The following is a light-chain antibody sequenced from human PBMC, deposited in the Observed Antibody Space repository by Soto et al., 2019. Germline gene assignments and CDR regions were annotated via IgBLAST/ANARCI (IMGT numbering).Light chain of an antibody. CDR2: GAS. Sequence: IVMTQSPATVSASPGERVTLSCRASQSVSGNVAWYHQKPGQPPRLLVYGASTTATDIPARFFGSGSEIDFTLTITRLQSEDFRTYYRQQFNSWPRTFGQGTKVEIK. CDR3: QQFNSWPRT. J-gene: IGKJ1*01. V-gene: IGKV3-15*01. CDR1: QSVSGN.